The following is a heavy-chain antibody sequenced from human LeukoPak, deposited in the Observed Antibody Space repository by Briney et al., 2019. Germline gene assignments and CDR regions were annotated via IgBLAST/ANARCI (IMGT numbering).Heavy chain of an antibody. Sequence: PGGSLRLSCAASGFTFSRYAMSWVRQAPGKGLEWVSAISGRGGSAYYADSVKGRFTISRDSSKNTLYLQMSSLRAEDTAVYCCAKLSDDYYFYGMDVWGQGTTVTVSS. CDR3: AKLSDDYYFYGMDV. J-gene: IGHJ6*02. D-gene: IGHD2-21*01. V-gene: IGHV3-23*01. CDR2: ISGRGGSA. CDR1: GFTFSRYA.